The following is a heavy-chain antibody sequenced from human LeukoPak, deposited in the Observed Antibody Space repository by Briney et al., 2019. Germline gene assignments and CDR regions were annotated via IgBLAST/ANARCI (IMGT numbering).Heavy chain of an antibody. J-gene: IGHJ5*02. D-gene: IGHD2-2*01. Sequence: GGSLRLSCAASGFTFDDYGMSLVRRAPGKGLEWVSGINWNGGSTGYADSVKGRFTISRDNAKNSLYLQMNSLRAEDTALYHCARGAVVVPAARGIANWFDPWGQGTLVTVSS. CDR2: INWNGGST. CDR3: ARGAVVVPAARGIANWFDP. V-gene: IGHV3-20*01. CDR1: GFTFDDYG.